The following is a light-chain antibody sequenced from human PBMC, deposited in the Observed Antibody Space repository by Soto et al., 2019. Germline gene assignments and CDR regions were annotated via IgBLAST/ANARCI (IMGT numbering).Light chain of an antibody. V-gene: IGKV3-20*01. J-gene: IGKJ1*01. CDR1: QSVSSSY. CDR3: QQYSDSSGA. Sequence: EVVLSQSPCTLSLSPGERATLSCRASQSVSSSYLAWYQQKPGQAPRLLIYGASSRATGIPDRFSGSGSGTDFTLTISRLEPDDFATYYCQQYSDSSGAFGQGTKV. CDR2: GAS.